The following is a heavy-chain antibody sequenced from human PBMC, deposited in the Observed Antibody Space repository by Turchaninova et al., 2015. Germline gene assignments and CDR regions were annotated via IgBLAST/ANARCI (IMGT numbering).Heavy chain of an antibody. V-gene: IGHV1-69*01. CDR1: GGTFSSYA. Sequence: QVQLVQSGAEVTKPGSSVKVSCKASGGTFSSYAISWVRPAPGQGPEWRGGIIPIFGTAKYAQQFQGRVRIAADESTSTAYMELGSLRSEDRAVYYCARAREGVLMVYATLDYWGQGTLVTVSS. J-gene: IGHJ4*02. D-gene: IGHD2-8*01. CDR2: IIPIFGTA. CDR3: ARAREGVLMVYATLDY.